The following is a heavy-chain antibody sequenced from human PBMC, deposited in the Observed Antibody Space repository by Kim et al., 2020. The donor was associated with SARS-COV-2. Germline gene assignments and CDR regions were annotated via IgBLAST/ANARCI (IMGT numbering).Heavy chain of an antibody. V-gene: IGHV4-39*01. J-gene: IGHJ6*02. D-gene: IGHD4-17*01. Sequence: SETLSLTCTVSGGSISSSSYYWGWIRQPPGKGLEWIGSIYYSGSTYYNPSLKSRVTISVDTSKNQFSLKLSSVTAADTAVYYCATEGFKRDYGNYYYYYGMDVWGQGTTVTVSS. CDR2: IYYSGST. CDR3: ATEGFKRDYGNYYYYYGMDV. CDR1: GGSISSSSYY.